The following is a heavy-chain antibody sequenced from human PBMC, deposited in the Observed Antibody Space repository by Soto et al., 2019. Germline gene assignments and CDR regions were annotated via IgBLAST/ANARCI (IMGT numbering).Heavy chain of an antibody. CDR3: AKVGSGSYSAHS. CDR1: GFTFSSYA. D-gene: IGHD3-10*01. J-gene: IGHJ4*02. CDR2: ISFSGVNR. V-gene: IGHV3-23*01. Sequence: GGSLRLSCAASGFTFSSYAMNWVRQAPGKGLEWVSTISFSGVNRHYADSVKGLFTISRDNSKNTLYLQMNSLRAEDTAIYYCAKVGSGSYSAHSWGQGTLVTVPQ.